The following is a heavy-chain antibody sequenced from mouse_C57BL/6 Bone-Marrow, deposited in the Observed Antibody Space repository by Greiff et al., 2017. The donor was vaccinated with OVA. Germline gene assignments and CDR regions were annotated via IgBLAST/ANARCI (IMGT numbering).Heavy chain of an antibody. CDR3: ARKLFFAY. V-gene: IGHV1-42*01. J-gene: IGHJ3*01. CDR1: GYSFTGYY. CDR2: INPSTGGT. Sequence: DVQLQESGPELVKPGASVKISCKASGYSFTGYYMNWVKQSPEKSLEWIGEINPSTGGTTYNQKFKAKATLTVDKSSSTAYMQLKSLTSEDSAVYYCARKLFFAYWGQGTLVTVSA.